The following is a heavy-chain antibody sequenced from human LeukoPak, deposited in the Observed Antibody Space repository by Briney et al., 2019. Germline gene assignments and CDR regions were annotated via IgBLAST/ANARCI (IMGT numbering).Heavy chain of an antibody. D-gene: IGHD3-16*01. Sequence: GGSLRLSCAASGFTFSNAWMSWVRQAPGKGLEWVSSISSSSSYIYYADSVKGRFTISRDNAKNSLYLQMNSLRAEDTAVYYCARIMRGASDYWGQGTLVTVSS. CDR3: ARIMRGASDY. CDR2: ISSSSSYI. V-gene: IGHV3-21*01. CDR1: GFTFSNAW. J-gene: IGHJ4*02.